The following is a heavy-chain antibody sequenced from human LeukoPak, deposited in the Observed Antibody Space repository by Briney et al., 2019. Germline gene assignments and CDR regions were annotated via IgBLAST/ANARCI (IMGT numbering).Heavy chain of an antibody. V-gene: IGHV3-74*01. J-gene: IGHJ4*02. Sequence: GGSLRLSCAASGYTFSNCWMHWVRQAPGKGLVWVSRINSDGSSTTYADSVKGRFTISRDNTKNSLYLQMNSLRAEDTAVYYCARLGQQLEVDYWGQGTLVTVSS. CDR3: ARLGQQLEVDY. CDR2: INSDGSST. D-gene: IGHD6-13*01. CDR1: GYTFSNCW.